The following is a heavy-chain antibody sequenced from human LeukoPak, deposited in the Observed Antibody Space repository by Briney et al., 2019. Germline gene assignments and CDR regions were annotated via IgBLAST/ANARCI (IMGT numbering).Heavy chain of an antibody. D-gene: IGHD2-2*01. J-gene: IGHJ4*02. CDR2: IGGGGVDT. CDR1: GFTFSSFA. Sequence: GGSLRLSCAASGFTFSSFAMSWVRQAPGEGLEWVSAIGGGGVDTYYADSVKGRFTISRDNSKNTMYLQMNSLRAEYTAVYYCAKRGESCSSTNCLKYYFDFWGQGTLVTVSS. V-gene: IGHV3-23*01. CDR3: AKRGESCSSTNCLKYYFDF.